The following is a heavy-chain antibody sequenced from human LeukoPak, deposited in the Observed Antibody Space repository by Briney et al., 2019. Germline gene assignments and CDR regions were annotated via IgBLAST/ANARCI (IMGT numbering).Heavy chain of an antibody. J-gene: IGHJ6*03. D-gene: IGHD2-15*01. Sequence: PSETLSLNCAVYGGSFSGYYWSWIRQPPGKGLEWIGEINHSGSTNYNPSLKSRVTISVDTSKNQFSLKLSSVTAADTAVYYCARALGYCSGGSCYDNYYYMDVWGKGTTVTVSS. CDR2: INHSGST. V-gene: IGHV4-34*01. CDR1: GGSFSGYY. CDR3: ARALGYCSGGSCYDNYYYMDV.